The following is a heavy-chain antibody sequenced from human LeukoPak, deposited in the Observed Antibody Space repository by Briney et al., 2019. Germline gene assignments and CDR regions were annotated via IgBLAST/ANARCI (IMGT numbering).Heavy chain of an antibody. CDR1: GFSFSAYG. CDR3: AKGITAADTGLDY. CDR2: IGGSGATT. Sequence: GGSLRLSCAASGFSFSAYGMNWVRQAPGKGLEWVSAIGGSGATTYYADSVKGRFTVSRDISKNTLYLQMNSLRAEDTALYYCAKGITAADTGLDYWGQGTLVTVSS. V-gene: IGHV3-23*01. J-gene: IGHJ4*02. D-gene: IGHD6-13*01.